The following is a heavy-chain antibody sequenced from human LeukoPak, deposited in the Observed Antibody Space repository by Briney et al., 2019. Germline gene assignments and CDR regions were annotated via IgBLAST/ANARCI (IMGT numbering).Heavy chain of an antibody. CDR1: GGSFSSYY. CDR3: ARYVGLRYFDWLPSTFDI. Sequence: SETLSLTCAVYGGSFSSYYWGWIRQPPGKGLEWIGSIYYSGSTYYNPSLKSRVTISVDTSKNQFSLKLSSVTAADTAVYYCARYVGLRYFDWLPSTFDIWGQGTMVTVSS. D-gene: IGHD3-9*01. V-gene: IGHV4-39*01. CDR2: IYYSGST. J-gene: IGHJ3*02.